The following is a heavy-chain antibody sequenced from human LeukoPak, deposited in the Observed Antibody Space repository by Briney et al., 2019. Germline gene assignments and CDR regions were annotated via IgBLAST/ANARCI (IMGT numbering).Heavy chain of an antibody. V-gene: IGHV4-59*01. J-gene: IGHJ3*02. D-gene: IGHD1-26*01. CDR1: GGSISSYY. CDR2: IYYSGST. CDR3: ARWELEAFDI. Sequence: SETLSLTCTVSGGSISSYYWSWIRQPPGKGLEWIGYIYYSGSTNYNPSLKSRVTISVDTSKNQFSLKLSSVPAADTAVYYCARWELEAFDIWGQGTMVTVSS.